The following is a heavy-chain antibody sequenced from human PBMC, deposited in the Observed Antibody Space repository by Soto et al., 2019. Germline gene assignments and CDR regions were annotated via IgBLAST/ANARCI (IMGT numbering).Heavy chain of an antibody. D-gene: IGHD3-3*01. CDR3: AKDSSTIFGVVISTPALDY. J-gene: IGHJ4*02. V-gene: IGHV3-30*18. Sequence: GGSLRLSCAASGFTFSSYGMHWVRQAPGKGLEWVAVISYDGSNKYYADSVKGRFTISRDNSKNTLYLQMNSLRAEDTAVYYCAKDSSTIFGVVISTPALDYWGQGTLVTVSS. CDR2: ISYDGSNK. CDR1: GFTFSSYG.